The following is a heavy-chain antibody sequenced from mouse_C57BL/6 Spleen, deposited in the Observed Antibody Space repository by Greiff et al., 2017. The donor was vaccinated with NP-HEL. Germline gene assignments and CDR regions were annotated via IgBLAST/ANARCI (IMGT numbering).Heavy chain of an antibody. CDR3: ARGFHYYGSSYLDY. D-gene: IGHD1-1*01. CDR2: ISSGSSTI. V-gene: IGHV5-17*01. J-gene: IGHJ2*01. CDR1: GFTFSDYG. Sequence: EVKVVESGGGLVKPGGSLKLSCAASGFTFSDYGMHWVRQAPEKGLEWVAYISSGSSTIYYADTVKGRFTISRDNAKNTLFLQMTSLRSADTAMYYCARGFHYYGSSYLDYWGQGTTLTVSS.